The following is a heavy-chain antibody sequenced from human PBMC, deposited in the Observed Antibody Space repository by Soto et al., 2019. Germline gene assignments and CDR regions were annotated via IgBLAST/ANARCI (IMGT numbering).Heavy chain of an antibody. CDR1: GFTFSSYA. CDR2: ISGSGGST. V-gene: IGHV3-23*01. CDR3: AKDIRGSGSYYNAFDI. Sequence: GGSLRLSCAASGFTFSSYAMSWVRQAPGKGLEWVSAISGSGGSTYYADSVKGRFTISRDNSKNTLYLQMNSLRAEDTAVYYYAKDIRGSGSYYNAFDIWGQGTMVTVSS. D-gene: IGHD3-10*01. J-gene: IGHJ3*02.